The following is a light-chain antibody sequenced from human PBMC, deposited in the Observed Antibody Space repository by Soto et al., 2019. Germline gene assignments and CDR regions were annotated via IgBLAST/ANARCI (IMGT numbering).Light chain of an antibody. J-gene: IGLJ2*01. Sequence: SYELTQPLSVSVALGQTARITCGGNNIGSKNVHWYQQKPGQAPVLVIYRDSNRPSGIPERFSGSNSGNTATLTIRRAQAGDEADYYCQVWDSTPLFGGGTKLPVL. CDR2: RDS. V-gene: IGLV3-9*01. CDR3: QVWDSTPL. CDR1: NIGSKN.